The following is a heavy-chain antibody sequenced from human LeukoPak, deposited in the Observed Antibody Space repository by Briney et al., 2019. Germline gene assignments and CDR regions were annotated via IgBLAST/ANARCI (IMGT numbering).Heavy chain of an antibody. CDR2: MSYDENTE. CDR1: RFIFSVYG. V-gene: IGHV3-33*01. CDR3: ARDGSTNSQNWFDP. D-gene: IGHD2-8*01. Sequence: GGSLRLSCVASRFIFSVYGMHWVRQAPGKGLEWVAFMSYDENTEYYIDSVKGRFTISRDNSKNTLYLQLNNLRPEDTGVYYCARDGSTNSQNWFDPWGQGTLVIVSS. J-gene: IGHJ5*02.